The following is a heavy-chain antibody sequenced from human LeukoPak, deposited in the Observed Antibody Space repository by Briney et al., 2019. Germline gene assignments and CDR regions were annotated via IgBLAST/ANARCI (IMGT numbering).Heavy chain of an antibody. J-gene: IGHJ4*02. D-gene: IGHD3-10*01. CDR2: IYYSGST. Sequence: SETLSLTCAVSGGSISSSSYYWGWIRQPPGKGLEWIGSIYYSGSTYYNPSLKSRVTISVDTSKNQFSLKLSSVTAADTAVYYCARDHSHYYGSGSYFDYWGQGTLVTVSS. CDR3: ARDHSHYYGSGSYFDY. CDR1: GGSISSSSYY. V-gene: IGHV4-39*02.